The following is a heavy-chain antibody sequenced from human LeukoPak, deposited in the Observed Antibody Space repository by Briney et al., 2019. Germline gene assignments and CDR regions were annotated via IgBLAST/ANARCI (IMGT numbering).Heavy chain of an antibody. J-gene: IGHJ4*02. CDR2: ISAYNGNT. Sequence: ASVNVSCKASGYTFTSYGISWVRQAPGQGLEWMGWISAYNGNTNYAQKLQGRVTMTTDTSASTAYMELRSLRSDDTAVYYCARLGRDGYILDYWGQGTLVTVSS. D-gene: IGHD5-24*01. CDR3: ARLGRDGYILDY. V-gene: IGHV1-18*01. CDR1: GYTFTSYG.